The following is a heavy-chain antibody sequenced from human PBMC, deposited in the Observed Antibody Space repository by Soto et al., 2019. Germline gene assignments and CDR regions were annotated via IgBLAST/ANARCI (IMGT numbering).Heavy chain of an antibody. CDR1: GGSISSSSFN. D-gene: IGHD3-16*01. CDR3: ARFLGNVFDI. Sequence: SETLSLTCSVCGGSISSSSFNWYWSRQPPGKGLEWIVTIDYDGSTDYNPSLNGRAIISFYTSKNEFSLKLTSVTAADTAVYYCARFLGNVFDIWGHGTVVTVSS. CDR2: IDYDGST. V-gene: IGHV4-39*01. J-gene: IGHJ3*02.